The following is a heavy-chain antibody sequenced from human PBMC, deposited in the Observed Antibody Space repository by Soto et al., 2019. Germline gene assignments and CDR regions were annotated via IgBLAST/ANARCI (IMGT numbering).Heavy chain of an antibody. CDR1: EYSLSDAW. V-gene: IGHV3-15*07. J-gene: IGHJ4*02. CDR3: TADHWS. Sequence: GSLKLSCVGFEYSLSDAWMKWVRQAPGKGLEWVARINRKIDGETTDYAAPVEGRFTIARDDSKNTLYLQMSSLKTEDTAVYFCTADHWSWGQGSLVIVSS. D-gene: IGHD3-3*01. CDR2: INRKIDGETT.